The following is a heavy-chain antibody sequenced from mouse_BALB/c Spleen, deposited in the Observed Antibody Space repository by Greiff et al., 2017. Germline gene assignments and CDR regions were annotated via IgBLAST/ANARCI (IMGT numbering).Heavy chain of an antibody. D-gene: IGHD2-1*01. CDR3: ARDGNYDY. CDR2: ISSGGSYT. Sequence: EVKLVESGGGLVKPGGSLKLSCAASGFTFSSYAMSWVRQSPEKRLEWVAEISSGGSYTYYPDTVTGRFTISRDNAKNTLYLQMSSLKSEDTAMYYCARDGNYDYWGQGTTLTVSS. V-gene: IGHV5-9-4*01. CDR1: GFTFSSYA. J-gene: IGHJ2*01.